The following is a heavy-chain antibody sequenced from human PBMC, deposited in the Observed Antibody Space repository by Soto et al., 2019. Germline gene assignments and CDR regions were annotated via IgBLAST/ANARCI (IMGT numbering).Heavy chain of an antibody. Sequence: GGSLRLSCAASGFTFSTYAMSWVRQAPGKGLEWGSAISGSGGSTYYADSVKGRFTISRDNSKNTLYLQMNSLRAEDTAVYYCAKGNYCDSSGPAAYWGQGTVVTVSS. CDR1: GFTFSTYA. J-gene: IGHJ4*02. V-gene: IGHV3-23*01. D-gene: IGHD3-22*01. CDR2: ISGSGGST. CDR3: AKGNYCDSSGPAAY.